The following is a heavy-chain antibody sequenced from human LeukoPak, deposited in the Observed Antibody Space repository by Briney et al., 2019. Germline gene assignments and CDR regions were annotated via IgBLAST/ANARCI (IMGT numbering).Heavy chain of an antibody. CDR3: ARGPGGYSSSWYFDY. V-gene: IGHV4-34*01. Sequence: SETLSLTCAVYGGSFSGYYWSWIRQLPGKGLEWIGEINHSGSTNYNPSLKSRVTISVDTSKNQFSLKLSSVTAADTAVYYCARGPGGYSSSWYFDYWGQGTLVTVSS. CDR2: INHSGST. CDR1: GGSFSGYY. D-gene: IGHD6-13*01. J-gene: IGHJ4*02.